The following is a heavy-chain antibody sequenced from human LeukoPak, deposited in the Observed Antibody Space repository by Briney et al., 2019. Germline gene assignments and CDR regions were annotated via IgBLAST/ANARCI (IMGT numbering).Heavy chain of an antibody. CDR1: GASISNSY. Sequence: PSETLSLTCTVSGASISNSYWSWIRQPPGKGLEWIGYIYTSGGTVYNPSLKSRVTISVDTSKNQFSLKLSSVTAADTAVYYCARDGGNYGTVGYYYYYMDVWGKGTTVTVSS. D-gene: IGHD4-11*01. V-gene: IGHV4-59*01. CDR3: ARDGGNYGTVGYYYYYMDV. CDR2: IYTSGGT. J-gene: IGHJ6*03.